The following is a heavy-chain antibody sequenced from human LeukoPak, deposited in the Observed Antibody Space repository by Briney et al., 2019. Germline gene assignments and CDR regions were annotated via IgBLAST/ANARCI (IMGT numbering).Heavy chain of an antibody. D-gene: IGHD3-22*01. CDR3: ARDSYYYDSSGYPDAFDI. J-gene: IGHJ3*02. V-gene: IGHV4-59*01. Sequence: SETLSFTCTVSGGSISSYYWSWIRQPPGKGLEWIGYIYYSGSTNYNPSLKSRVTISVDTSKNQFSLKLSSVTAADTAVYYCARDSYYYDSSGYPDAFDIWGQGTMVTVCS. CDR1: GGSISSYY. CDR2: IYYSGST.